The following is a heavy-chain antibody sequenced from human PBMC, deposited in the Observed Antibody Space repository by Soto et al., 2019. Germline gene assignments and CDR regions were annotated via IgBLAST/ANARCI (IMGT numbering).Heavy chain of an antibody. Sequence: PSETLSLTCAVSGGSISSGGYSWSWIRQPPGKGLEWIGYIYHSGSTYYNPSLKSRVTISVDRSKNQFSLKLSSVTAADTAVYYCARARGDYYDSSGYFFDYWGPGTLVTVSS. CDR1: GGSISSGGYS. CDR2: IYHSGST. J-gene: IGHJ4*02. V-gene: IGHV4-30-2*01. CDR3: ARARGDYYDSSGYFFDY. D-gene: IGHD3-22*01.